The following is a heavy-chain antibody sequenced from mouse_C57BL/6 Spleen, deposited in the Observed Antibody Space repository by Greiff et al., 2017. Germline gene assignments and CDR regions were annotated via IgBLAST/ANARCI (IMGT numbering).Heavy chain of an antibody. D-gene: IGHD1-3*01. CDR2: ISDVGSDI. V-gene: IGHV5-4*03. J-gene: IGHJ1*03. CDR1: GFTFSSYA. CDR3: ASDRTNRYFDV. Sequence: EVMLVESGGGLVKPGGSLKLSCAASGFTFSSYAMSWVRQTPEKRLEWVATISDVGSDIYYPDNVKVRFTISRDNAKNNLYLQLSHLKSEDTAMYYCASDRTNRYFDVWGTGTTVTVSS.